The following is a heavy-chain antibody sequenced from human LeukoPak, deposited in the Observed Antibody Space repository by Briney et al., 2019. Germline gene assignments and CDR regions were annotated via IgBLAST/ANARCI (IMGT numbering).Heavy chain of an antibody. Sequence: GGSLRLSCATSGFTFSSNWMSWVRQAPGKGLEWVATIKQEGSEKYYVDSVKGRFTISRDNAKNSLYLQMNSLRAEDTAVYYCARAGCRGGSCYAALFDYWGLGMLVTVSS. D-gene: IGHD2-15*01. J-gene: IGHJ4*02. CDR1: GFTFSSNW. CDR2: IKQEGSEK. V-gene: IGHV3-7*05. CDR3: ARAGCRGGSCYAALFDY.